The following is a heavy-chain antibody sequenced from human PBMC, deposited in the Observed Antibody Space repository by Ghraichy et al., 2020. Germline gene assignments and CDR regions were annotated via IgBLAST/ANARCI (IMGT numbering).Heavy chain of an antibody. D-gene: IGHD3-22*01. CDR2: IYYSGST. CDR3: AAPLDSSGYPALHP. Sequence: SETLSLTCTVAGGSISSYYWSWIRQPPGKGLEWIGYIYYSGSTNYNPSLKSRVTISVDTSKNQFSLKLSSVTAADTAVYYCAAPLDSSGYPALHPWGQGTLVTVSS. J-gene: IGHJ5*02. CDR1: GGSISSYY. V-gene: IGHV4-59*01.